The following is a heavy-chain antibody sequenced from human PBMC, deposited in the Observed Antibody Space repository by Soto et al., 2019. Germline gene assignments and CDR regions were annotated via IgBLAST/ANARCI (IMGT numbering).Heavy chain of an antibody. D-gene: IGHD2-2*01. V-gene: IGHV4-4*02. CDR1: SGSISSSNW. CDR3: ARVTVVLAAMGLRFDP. J-gene: IGHJ5*02. Sequence: QVQLQESGPGLVKPSGTLSLTCAVSSGSISSSNWWSWVRQPPGKGLEWIGEIYHSGSTNYNPSLKSRVNISVDKSKNQFSLKLSSVTAADTSVYYCARVTVVLAAMGLRFDPWGQGTLVTVSS. CDR2: IYHSGST.